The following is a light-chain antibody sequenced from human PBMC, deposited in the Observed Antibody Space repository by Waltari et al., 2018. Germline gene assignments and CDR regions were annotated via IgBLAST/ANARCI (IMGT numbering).Light chain of an antibody. J-gene: IGKJ4*01. V-gene: IGKV3-11*01. Sequence: EIVLTQSPASLTLSPGERATLSCTASQSVSSYLAWYQQKPGQPPRLLIYDASHRATGIPARFSGSGSGTDFTLTISSLEPEDFAVYYCQQRSKWPLTFGGGTKVEIK. CDR1: QSVSSY. CDR2: DAS. CDR3: QQRSKWPLT.